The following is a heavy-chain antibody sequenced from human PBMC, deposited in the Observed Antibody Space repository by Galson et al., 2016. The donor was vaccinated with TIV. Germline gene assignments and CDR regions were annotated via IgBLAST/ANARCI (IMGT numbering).Heavy chain of an antibody. CDR3: ARLEGYDDSASDY. J-gene: IGHJ4*02. Sequence: QSGAEVKKPGESLKISCKASGYRFTNHWIGWVRQMPGKGLEWMGVIYPGDSDTRYSPFFQGQVTISADKSSSTAHLQWSSLKASDTAMYYCARLEGYDDSASDYWGQGTLVTVSS. V-gene: IGHV5-51*01. CDR1: GYRFTNHW. CDR2: IYPGDSDT. D-gene: IGHD3-22*01.